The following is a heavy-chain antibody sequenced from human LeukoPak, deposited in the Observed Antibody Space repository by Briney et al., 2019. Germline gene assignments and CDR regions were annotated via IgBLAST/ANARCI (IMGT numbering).Heavy chain of an antibody. Sequence: PGRSLRLSCAASGFTFSSYGMHWVRHAPGKGLEWGAVIWYDGSNKYYADSVKGRFTISRDNSKTTLYLQMNSLRAEDTAVYYCARDPSPSGWDAFDIWGQGTMVTVSS. CDR1: GFTFSSYG. J-gene: IGHJ3*02. D-gene: IGHD6-19*01. CDR2: IWYDGSNK. V-gene: IGHV3-33*01. CDR3: ARDPSPSGWDAFDI.